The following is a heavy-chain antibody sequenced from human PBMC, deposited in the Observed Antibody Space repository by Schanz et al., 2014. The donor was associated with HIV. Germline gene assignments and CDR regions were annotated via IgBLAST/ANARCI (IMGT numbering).Heavy chain of an antibody. CDR3: ARGVVGATTDVFDY. D-gene: IGHD1-26*01. V-gene: IGHV1-8*02. CDR2: MNPNSGNT. Sequence: QVQLVQSGPEVKKPGASVRVSCETSGYTFTNYAINWVRQATGQGLEWMGWMNPNSGNTGYAQKFQGRVTMTTDTSTSTAYMELRSLRSDDTALYYCARGVVGATTDVFDYWGQGTLVTVSS. CDR1: GYTFTNYA. J-gene: IGHJ4*02.